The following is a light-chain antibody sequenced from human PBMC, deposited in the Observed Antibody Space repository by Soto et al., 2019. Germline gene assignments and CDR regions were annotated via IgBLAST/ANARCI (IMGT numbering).Light chain of an antibody. CDR1: QSVGNS. V-gene: IGKV3-15*01. CDR2: DAS. J-gene: IGKJ1*01. CDR3: KKYYSHPQA. Sequence: EIVLTQSPGTLSLSPGERATLSCRASQSVGNSLAWYQQKPGQAPRLLIYDASIRATGIQARFSGSGSGTEFTLTISCLQSEDFATYYCKKYYSHPQAFGQGTKVDIK.